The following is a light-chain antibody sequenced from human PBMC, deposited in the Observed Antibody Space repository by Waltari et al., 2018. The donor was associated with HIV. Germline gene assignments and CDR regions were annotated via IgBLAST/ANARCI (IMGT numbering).Light chain of an antibody. CDR2: GLN. CDR1: TSNIGRTY. Sequence: QSVLTQPPSASGTPGQRVTISCSGSTSNIGRTYVHWYQHLPGTAPKLLIYGLNERPSGVSDRFSGSKSGTSASLAISGLRSEDEGDYSCAAWDDSLGGPVFGGGTQLTVL. CDR3: AAWDDSLGGPV. J-gene: IGLJ7*01. V-gene: IGLV1-47*01.